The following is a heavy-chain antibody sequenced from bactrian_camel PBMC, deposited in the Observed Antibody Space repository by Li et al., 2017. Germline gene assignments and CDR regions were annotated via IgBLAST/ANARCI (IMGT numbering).Heavy chain of an antibody. CDR3: SLAYYAGSKY. Sequence: QLVESGGGLVQPGGSLRLSCTFSGFTFSNYYLTWVRQAPGKGLEWVLSFYSDGSGTYLADSVKDRFTISMDNAKNTVDLQMNSLKSEDTALYYCSLAYYAGSKYWGQGTQVTVS. D-gene: IGHD3*01. CDR1: GFTFSNYY. CDR2: FYSDGSGT. J-gene: IGHJ4*01. V-gene: IGHV3S6*01.